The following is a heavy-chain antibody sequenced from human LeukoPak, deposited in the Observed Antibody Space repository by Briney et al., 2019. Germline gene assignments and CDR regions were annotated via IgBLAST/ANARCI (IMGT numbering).Heavy chain of an antibody. CDR3: AKGGYDYVEVGYFDS. CDR2: ISGSVAST. CDR1: GFPFASYA. Sequence: GGSLRLSCAASGFPFASYAMSWVRQTPGKGLEWVSLISGSVASTPYADSVKGRFTISRDNSKNTLYLQMNSLRADDTAVYFCAKGGYDYVEVGYFDSWGQGTVVTVSS. J-gene: IGHJ4*02. D-gene: IGHD5-12*01. V-gene: IGHV3-23*01.